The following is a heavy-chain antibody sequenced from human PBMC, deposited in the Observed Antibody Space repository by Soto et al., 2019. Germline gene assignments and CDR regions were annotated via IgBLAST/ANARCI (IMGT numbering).Heavy chain of an antibody. V-gene: IGHV3-23*01. Sequence: PGGSLRLSCAASGFTFSSYAMTWVRQAPGKGLEWVSVITCNGDNTYYADSVKGRFTISRDNSKDTVHLQMNSLRAEDTAVYYCARYIRGPTVFYFDFWGPGVLVTVSS. J-gene: IGHJ4*02. CDR1: GFTFSSYA. CDR2: ITCNGDNT. CDR3: ARYIRGPTVFYFDF. D-gene: IGHD5-18*01.